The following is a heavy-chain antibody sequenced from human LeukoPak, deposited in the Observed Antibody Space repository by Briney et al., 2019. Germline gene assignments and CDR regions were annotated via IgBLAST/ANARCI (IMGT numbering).Heavy chain of an antibody. CDR2: IYYSGST. V-gene: IGHV4-59*08. CDR3: AGDSYGVDY. Sequence: KASETLSLTCTVSGGSISNYYWNWIRQPPGKGLEWIGYIYYSGSTSYNPSLKSRVTISIDTSKNQFSLKLTSVTAADTAVYYCAGDSYGVDYWGQGTLVTVSS. D-gene: IGHD5-18*01. CDR1: GGSISNYY. J-gene: IGHJ4*02.